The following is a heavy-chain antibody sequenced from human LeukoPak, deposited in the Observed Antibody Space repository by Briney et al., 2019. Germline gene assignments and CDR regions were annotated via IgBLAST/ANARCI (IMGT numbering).Heavy chain of an antibody. Sequence: KPGESLQISSKGSGSGFTSYWVACVRPMPGKGLGWMGIIYPGDSDTRYSPSFQGQVTISADKSISTAYLQWSSLKASDTAMYYCARQLTGTIGYWGQGTLVTVSS. D-gene: IGHD1-7*01. CDR3: ARQLTGTIGY. J-gene: IGHJ4*02. CDR1: GSGFTSYW. CDR2: IYPGDSDT. V-gene: IGHV5-51*01.